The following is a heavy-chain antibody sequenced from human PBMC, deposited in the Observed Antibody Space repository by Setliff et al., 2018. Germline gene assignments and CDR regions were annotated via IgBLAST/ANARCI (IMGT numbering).Heavy chain of an antibody. J-gene: IGHJ6*03. CDR2: INHSGST. Sequence: SETLSLTCAVYGGSFSGYYWSWIRQPPGKGLGWIGEINHSGSTNYNPSLKSRVTISVDTSKNQFSLKLSSVTAADTAVYYCARVRRVVIAYYYYMDVWGKGTTVTVSS. CDR3: ARVRRVVIAYYYYMDV. CDR1: GGSFSGYY. D-gene: IGHD2-21*01. V-gene: IGHV4-34*01.